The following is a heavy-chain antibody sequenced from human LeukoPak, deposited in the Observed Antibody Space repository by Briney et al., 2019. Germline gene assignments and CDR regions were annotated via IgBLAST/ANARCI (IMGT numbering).Heavy chain of an antibody. J-gene: IGHJ3*02. D-gene: IGHD1-1*01. Sequence: GGSLRLSCAASGFTFTSYWMTWVRQAPGKGLEWVANIKQDGSEKYYVGSVKGRFTISRDNAKNSLYLQMNSLRAEDTAVYYCAKDRRGNAPRGAFDIWGQGTMVTVSS. CDR2: IKQDGSEK. V-gene: IGHV3-7*01. CDR3: AKDRRGNAPRGAFDI. CDR1: GFTFTSYW.